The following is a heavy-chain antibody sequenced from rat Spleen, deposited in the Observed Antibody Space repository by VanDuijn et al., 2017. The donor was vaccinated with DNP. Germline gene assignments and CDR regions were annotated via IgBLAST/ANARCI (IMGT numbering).Heavy chain of an antibody. CDR3: VAHYGGYGY. Sequence: EVQLVESGGGLVQPGRSMKLSCAASGFAFSNSDMAWVRQAPTKGLEWVASISRSGDTIYYRDSVKGRFTLSRDNAESTLYLQMDSLRSEDTATYYYVAHYGGYGYWGQGTLVTVS. CDR2: ISRSGDTI. V-gene: IGHV5-25*01. CDR1: GFAFSNSD. J-gene: IGHJ3*01. D-gene: IGHD1-3*01.